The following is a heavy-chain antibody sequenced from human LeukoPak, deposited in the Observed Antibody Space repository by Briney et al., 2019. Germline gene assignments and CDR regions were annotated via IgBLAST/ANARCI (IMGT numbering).Heavy chain of an antibody. Sequence: GGSLRLSCAASGFSFSDAWMNWVRQAPGKGLEWVGRIKSKTYGGTADYAAPVKSRFTISRDDSKNTLYLQMNSLKTEDTAVFYCTTDRDALRYWGQGTLVAVSS. J-gene: IGHJ4*02. CDR2: IKSKTYGGTA. D-gene: IGHD2-21*02. V-gene: IGHV3-15*07. CDR1: GFSFSDAW. CDR3: TTDRDALRY.